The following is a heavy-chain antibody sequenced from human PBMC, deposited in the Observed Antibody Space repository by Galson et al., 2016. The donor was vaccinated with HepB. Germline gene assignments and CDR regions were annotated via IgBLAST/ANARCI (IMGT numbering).Heavy chain of an antibody. J-gene: IGHJ4*02. CDR3: ARGGWQPLTGYATDN. D-gene: IGHD3-9*01. Sequence: LRLSCAASGFTFSTYNMNWVRLAPGKGLAGASYISSASDTIHYAGSVKGRFTISRDNAKNSLYLQMNSLRAEDTAVYYCARGGWQPLTGYATDNWGQGTLATVSS. CDR1: GFTFSTYN. CDR2: ISSASDTI. V-gene: IGHV3-48*01.